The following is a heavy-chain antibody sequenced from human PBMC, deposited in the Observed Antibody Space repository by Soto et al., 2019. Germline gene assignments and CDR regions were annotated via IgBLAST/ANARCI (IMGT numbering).Heavy chain of an antibody. D-gene: IGHD3-16*01. CDR1: GYTFTSYD. J-gene: IGHJ6*03. Sequence: GASVNVSCKASGYTFTSYDINWVRQATGQGLEWMGWMNPNSGNTGYAQKFQGRVTMTRNTSISTAYMELSSLRSEDTAVYYCARGPSLLWYYYYMDVWGKGTTVTVSS. V-gene: IGHV1-8*01. CDR2: MNPNSGNT. CDR3: ARGPSLLWYYYYMDV.